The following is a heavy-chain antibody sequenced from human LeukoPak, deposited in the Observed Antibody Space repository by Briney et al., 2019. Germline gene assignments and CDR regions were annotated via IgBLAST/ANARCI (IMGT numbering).Heavy chain of an antibody. CDR2: INVGNGNT. Sequence: GASVKVSCKASGYTFITYSMNWVRRAPGQSLEWMGWINVGNGNTKYSQKFQGRVTITRDTSATTAYMELSSLRFEDTAVYYCTRDVGYSSEETDYWGQGPRVTVSS. CDR3: TRDVGYSSEETDY. J-gene: IGHJ4*02. V-gene: IGHV1-3*01. CDR1: GYTFITYS. D-gene: IGHD6-19*01.